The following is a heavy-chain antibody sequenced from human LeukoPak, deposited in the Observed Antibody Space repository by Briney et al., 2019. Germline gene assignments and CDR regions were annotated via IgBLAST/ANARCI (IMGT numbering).Heavy chain of an antibody. CDR1: GGSISPLY. D-gene: IGHD3-10*01. CDR2: IYYSGTT. Sequence: SETLSLTCTVSGGSISPLYWSWIRQPPGKGLEFIGYIYYSGTTNYNPSLKSRVTLSVDTSKNQFSLKLSSVTAADTTVYYCARGGVAAKYYFDSWGQGTLVTVSS. J-gene: IGHJ4*02. V-gene: IGHV4-59*11. CDR3: ARGGVAAKYYFDS.